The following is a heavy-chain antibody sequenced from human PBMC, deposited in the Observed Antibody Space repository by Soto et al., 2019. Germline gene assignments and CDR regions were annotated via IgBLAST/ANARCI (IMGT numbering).Heavy chain of an antibody. D-gene: IGHD3-3*01. Sequence: SETLSLTCTVSGGSVSSGSYYWSWIRQPPGKGLEWIGYIYYSGSTNYNPSLKSRVTISVGTSKNQFSLKLSSVTTADTAVYYCARDPKLVLEWLPQGGMDVWGQGTTVTVSS. V-gene: IGHV4-61*01. CDR2: IYYSGST. J-gene: IGHJ6*02. CDR3: ARDPKLVLEWLPQGGMDV. CDR1: GGSVSSGSYY.